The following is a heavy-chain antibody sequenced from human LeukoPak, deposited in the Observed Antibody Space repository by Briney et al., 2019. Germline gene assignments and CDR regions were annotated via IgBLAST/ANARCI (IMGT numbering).Heavy chain of an antibody. CDR3: ARHRIVVVPAAIPSNSNDAFDI. CDR1: GGSISSYY. Sequence: SETLSLTCTVCGGSISSYYWSWIRQPPGKGLGWIGYIYYSGSTNYNPSLKSRVTISVDTSKNQFSLKLSSVTAADTAVYYCARHRIVVVPAAIPSNSNDAFDIWGQGTMVTVSS. J-gene: IGHJ3*02. CDR2: IYYSGST. V-gene: IGHV4-59*08. D-gene: IGHD2-2*01.